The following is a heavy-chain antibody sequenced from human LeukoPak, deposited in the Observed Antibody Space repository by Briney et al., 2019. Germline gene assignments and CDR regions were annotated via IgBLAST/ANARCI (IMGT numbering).Heavy chain of an antibody. J-gene: IGHJ5*02. V-gene: IGHV4-34*01. CDR2: INHSGST. Sequence: PSETLSLTCAVYGGSFSGYYWSWIRQPPGKRLEWIGEINHSGSTNYNPSPKSRVTISVDTSKNQFSLKLSSVTAADTAVYYCARRRITIFGVVNNWFDPWGQGTLVTVSS. CDR1: GGSFSGYY. D-gene: IGHD3-3*01. CDR3: ARRRITIFGVVNNWFDP.